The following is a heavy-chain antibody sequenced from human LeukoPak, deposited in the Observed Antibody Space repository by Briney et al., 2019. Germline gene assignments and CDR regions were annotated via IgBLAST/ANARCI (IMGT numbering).Heavy chain of an antibody. Sequence: GGSPRLSCAASGFTFSSYSMNWVRQAPGKGLEWVSSISSSSSYIYYADSVKGRFTISRDNAKNSLYLQMNSLRAEDTAVYYCARTGDYRGYFDYWGQGTLVTVSS. CDR2: ISSSSSYI. J-gene: IGHJ4*02. CDR1: GFTFSSYS. CDR3: ARTGDYRGYFDY. V-gene: IGHV3-21*01. D-gene: IGHD4-17*01.